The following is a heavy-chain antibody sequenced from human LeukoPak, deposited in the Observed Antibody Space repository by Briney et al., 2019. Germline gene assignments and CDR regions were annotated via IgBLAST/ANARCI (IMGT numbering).Heavy chain of an antibody. J-gene: IGHJ6*02. CDR3: ARAGTTTFYYYGMDV. Sequence: ASVKVSCKASGYTFTSYSISWVRQAPGQGLEWMGWISAYNGNTNYAQKLQGRVTMTTDTSTSTAYMELRSLRSDDTAVYYCARAGTTTFYYYGMDVWGQGTTVTVSS. D-gene: IGHD1-7*01. CDR2: ISAYNGNT. V-gene: IGHV1-18*01. CDR1: GYTFTSYS.